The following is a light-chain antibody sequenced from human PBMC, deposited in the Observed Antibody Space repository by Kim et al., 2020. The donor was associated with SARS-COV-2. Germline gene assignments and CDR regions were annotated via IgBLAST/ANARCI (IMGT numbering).Light chain of an antibody. Sequence: LSPGERATLSCRASQSVSSSYLAWYQQKPGQAPRLLIYGASSRATGIPDRFSGSGSGTDFTLTISRLEPEDFAVYYCQQYGSSPETFGQGTKLEIK. CDR1: QSVSSSY. CDR2: GAS. J-gene: IGKJ2*01. CDR3: QQYGSSPET. V-gene: IGKV3-20*01.